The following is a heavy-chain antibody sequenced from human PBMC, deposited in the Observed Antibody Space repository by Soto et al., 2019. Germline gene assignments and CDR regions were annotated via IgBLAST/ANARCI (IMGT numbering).Heavy chain of an antibody. J-gene: IGHJ4*02. CDR1: GFTFSSYW. CDR3: VTAVRTRLDN. V-gene: IGHV3-30*03. D-gene: IGHD3-10*01. CDR2: IGHTGSFQ. Sequence: GGSLRLSCAASGFTFSSYWMHWVRQAPGKGLEWVAVIGHTGSFQSYADSAKGRFTISRDNSKNTLYLQMNGLRLDDTAVYYCVTAVRTRLDNWGPGTLVTVSS.